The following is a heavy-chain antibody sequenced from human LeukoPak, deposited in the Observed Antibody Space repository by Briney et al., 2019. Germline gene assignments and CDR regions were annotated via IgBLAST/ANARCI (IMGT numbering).Heavy chain of an antibody. CDR3: ARSGYSCGSAPIDY. CDR2: IIPIFGTA. V-gene: IGHV1-69*06. J-gene: IGHJ4*02. D-gene: IGHD5-18*01. CDR1: GGTFSSYA. Sequence: ASVKVSCKASGGTFSSYAISWVRQAPGQGLEWMGGIIPIFGTANYAQKFQGRVTITADKSTSTAYMELSSLRSEDTAAYYCARSGYSCGSAPIDYWGQGTLVTVSS.